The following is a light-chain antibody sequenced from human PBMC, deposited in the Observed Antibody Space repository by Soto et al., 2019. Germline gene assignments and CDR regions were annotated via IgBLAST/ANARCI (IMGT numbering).Light chain of an antibody. J-gene: IGLJ2*01. CDR3: QSYDSSLGGYVV. V-gene: IGLV1-40*01. CDR1: SSNIGAGYD. CDR2: GNS. Sequence: QSVLTQPPSVSGAPGQRVTISCTGSSSNIGAGYDVHWYQQLPGTAPKLLIYGNSNRPSGVPDRFSGSKSGTSASLAITGVQAEDEGDYYRQSYDSSLGGYVVFGGGTKLTVL.